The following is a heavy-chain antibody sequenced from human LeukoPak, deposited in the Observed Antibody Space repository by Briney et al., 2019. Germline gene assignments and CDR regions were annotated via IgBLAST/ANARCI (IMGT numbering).Heavy chain of an antibody. CDR3: AREVPAAVHWFDP. CDR2: IYYSGST. J-gene: IGHJ5*02. D-gene: IGHD2-2*02. CDR1: AGSISSADYY. V-gene: IGHV4-30-4*01. Sequence: SETLSLTCTVSAGSISSADYYWSGIRQPPGKGLEWIGYIYYSGSTYYNPSLKSRVIISVDMSKNQFSLKLTSVTVADTAVYYCAREVPAAVHWFDPWGQGTLVTVSS.